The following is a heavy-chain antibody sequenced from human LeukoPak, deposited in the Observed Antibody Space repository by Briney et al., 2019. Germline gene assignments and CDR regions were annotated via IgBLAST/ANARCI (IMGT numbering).Heavy chain of an antibody. V-gene: IGHV1-46*01. Sequence: ASVKVSCKASGYTFTSYYMHWVRQAPGQGLEWMGIINPSGGSTSYAQKFQGRVTMTRDTSTNTAYMELRSLRSDDTAVYYCAREGRYYYYYMDVWGKGTTVTVSS. D-gene: IGHD3-10*01. CDR3: AREGRYYYYYMDV. J-gene: IGHJ6*03. CDR2: INPSGGST. CDR1: GYTFTSYY.